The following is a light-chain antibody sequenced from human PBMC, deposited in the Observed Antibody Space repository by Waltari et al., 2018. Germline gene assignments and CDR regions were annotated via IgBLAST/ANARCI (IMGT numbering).Light chain of an antibody. CDR2: LGS. J-gene: IGKJ4*01. CDR3: MQALQTPLT. V-gene: IGKV2-28*01. CDR1: PSLLHSNGYNY. Sequence: DIVMTQSPLSLPVTPGEPPSISCRSSPSLLHSNGYNYLDLYLQKPGQSPQLLIYLGSNRASGVPDRFSGSGSGTDFTLKISRVEAEDVGVYYCMQALQTPLTFGGGTKVEIK.